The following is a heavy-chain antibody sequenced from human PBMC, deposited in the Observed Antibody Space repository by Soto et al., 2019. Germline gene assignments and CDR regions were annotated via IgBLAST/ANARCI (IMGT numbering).Heavy chain of an antibody. CDR2: ISYDGSNK. V-gene: IGHV3-30*03. D-gene: IGHD2-8*01. CDR3: AIHILYHASSPSTGF. J-gene: IGHJ4*02. CDR1: GFTFSSYG. Sequence: RSVRLSCAASGFTFSSYGMHCVRQAPGKGLEWVAVISYDGSNKYYADSVKGRFTISRDNSKNTVSLEMNSLRAEDTAVYYCAIHILYHASSPSTGFWGQGIL.